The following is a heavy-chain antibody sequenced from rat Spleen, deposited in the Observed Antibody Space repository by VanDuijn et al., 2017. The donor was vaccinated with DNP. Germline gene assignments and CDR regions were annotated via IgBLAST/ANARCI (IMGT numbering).Heavy chain of an antibody. J-gene: IGHJ1*01. V-gene: IGHV5-58*01. CDR1: GFTFSSYW. CDR2: INTDGGNT. Sequence: EVQLVETGGGLVQPGRSLKLSCVASGFTFSSYWMYWIRQAPGKGLEWVASINTDGGNTYYPDSVKGRFTISRDNAENTVYLQMNSLRSEDTATYYCAKDTGSWYFDFWGPGTMVTVSS. D-gene: IGHD5-1*01. CDR3: AKDTGSWYFDF.